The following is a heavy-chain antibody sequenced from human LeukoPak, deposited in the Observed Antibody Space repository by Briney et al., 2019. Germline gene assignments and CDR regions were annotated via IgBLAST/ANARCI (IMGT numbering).Heavy chain of an antibody. V-gene: IGHV3-15*01. CDR3: TAQPDDYGEFAY. Sequence: GGSLRLSCAASGFTFSNAGMSWVRQAPGKGLEWVGRIKSKPDVGTPDYAAPVKGSFTISRDDSRNTLYLQMNRLKTEDTAVYYCTAQPDDYGEFAYWGQGTLVTVYS. CDR1: GFTFSNAG. D-gene: IGHD4-17*01. CDR2: IKSKPDVGTP. J-gene: IGHJ4*02.